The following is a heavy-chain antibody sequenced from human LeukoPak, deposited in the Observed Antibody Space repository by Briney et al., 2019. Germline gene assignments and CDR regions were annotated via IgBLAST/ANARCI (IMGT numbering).Heavy chain of an antibody. CDR3: ARDLRHSSYDYTD. Sequence: ASVKVSCKASGYTFTGYYMHWVRRAPGQGLEWMGWINPNSGGTNYAQKFQGRVTMTTHTSISTTYMKLSRLRSDNTAVYYCARDLRHSSYDYTDWSQGTLLTVSS. CDR1: GYTFTGYY. V-gene: IGHV1-2*02. D-gene: IGHD5-12*01. CDR2: INPNSGGT. J-gene: IGHJ4*02.